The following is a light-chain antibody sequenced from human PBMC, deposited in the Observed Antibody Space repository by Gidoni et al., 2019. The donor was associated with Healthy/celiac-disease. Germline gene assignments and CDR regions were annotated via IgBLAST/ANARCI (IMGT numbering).Light chain of an antibody. Sequence: SYELTKQHSGSVSPGQTASITCTGDKLGDKYACWYQQKPGQSPVLVIYQDSKRPSGIPELFSGSNSWNTATLTISGTQSMDEADYYCQAWDSSTVVFGGGTKLTVL. CDR3: QAWDSSTVV. V-gene: IGLV3-1*01. CDR2: QDS. J-gene: IGLJ2*01. CDR1: KLGDKY.